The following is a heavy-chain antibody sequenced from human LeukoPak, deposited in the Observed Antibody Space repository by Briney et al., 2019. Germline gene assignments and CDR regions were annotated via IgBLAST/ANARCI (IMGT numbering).Heavy chain of an antibody. D-gene: IGHD3-10*01. CDR3: ARGETYYYGSGSFDY. CDR2: INHSGST. Sequence: SETLSLTCAVYGGSFSGYYWSWIRQPPGKGLEWIGEINHSGSTNYNPSLKSRVTISVDTSKNQFSLKLSSVTAADAAVYYCARGETYYYGSGSFDYWGQGTLVTVSS. CDR1: GGSFSGYY. V-gene: IGHV4-34*01. J-gene: IGHJ4*02.